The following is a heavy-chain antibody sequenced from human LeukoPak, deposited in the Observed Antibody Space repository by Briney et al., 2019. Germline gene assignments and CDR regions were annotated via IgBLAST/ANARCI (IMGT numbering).Heavy chain of an antibody. CDR2: IIPIFGTA. CDR3: ARGRLYCSGGSCSTGPDY. D-gene: IGHD2-15*01. J-gene: IGHJ4*02. Sequence: SVKVSCKASGGTFSSYAISWVRQAPGQGLEWMGGIIPIFGTANYAQKFQRRVTITADESTSTAYMELSSLRSEDTAVYYCARGRLYCSGGSCSTGPDYWGQGTLVTVSS. CDR1: GGTFSSYA. V-gene: IGHV1-69*13.